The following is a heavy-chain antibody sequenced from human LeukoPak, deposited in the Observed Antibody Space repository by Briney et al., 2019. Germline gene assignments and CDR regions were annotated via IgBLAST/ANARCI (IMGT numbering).Heavy chain of an antibody. J-gene: IGHJ4*02. CDR2: LSGSSTYI. CDR3: ARGTYGSGNYYKVY. D-gene: IGHD3-10*01. Sequence: GGSLRLSCAASGFTFSDYSLNWVRQAPGEGLEWVSALSGSSTYIYHADSVKGRFTISRDNAKNSLYLQMNSLRAEDTAVYYCARGTYGSGNYYKVYWGQGTLVTVSS. V-gene: IGHV3-21*01. CDR1: GFTFSDYS.